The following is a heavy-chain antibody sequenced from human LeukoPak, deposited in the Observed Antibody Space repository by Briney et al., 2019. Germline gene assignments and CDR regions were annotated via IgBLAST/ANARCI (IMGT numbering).Heavy chain of an antibody. Sequence: ASVKVSCKTSGYTFTNYGISWVRQAPGLGLEWMGWISAYNGNTNYAQKVQGRVTMTTDTSTSTAYMELRSLRFDDTAMYYCARDQSVRLLQTSSTYFKHVFAIWGQGSMVTVSS. CDR2: ISAYNGNT. J-gene: IGHJ3*02. CDR3: ARDQSVRLLQTSSTYFKHVFAI. CDR1: GYTFTNYG. V-gene: IGHV1-18*01. D-gene: IGHD6-13*01.